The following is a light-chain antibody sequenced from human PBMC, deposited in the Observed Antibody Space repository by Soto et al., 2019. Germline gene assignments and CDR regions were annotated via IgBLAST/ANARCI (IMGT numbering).Light chain of an antibody. V-gene: IGLV2-11*01. CDR2: DVS. Sequence: QSALTQPRSVSGSPGESVTISCSGTSSEVGSYNYVSWYQQYPGKAPKVMIYDVSERPSEVPVRFSGSKSGNTASLTISGLQAEDEAEYFCCSYSGSDSLLFGGGTKLTVL. J-gene: IGLJ2*01. CDR1: SSEVGSYNY. CDR3: CSYSGSDSLL.